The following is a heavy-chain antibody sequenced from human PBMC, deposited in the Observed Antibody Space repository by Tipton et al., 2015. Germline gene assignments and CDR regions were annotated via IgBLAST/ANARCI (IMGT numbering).Heavy chain of an antibody. Sequence: QLVQSGAEVRQPGASVKVSCKTSGYTFTNYYMHWVRQAPGQGLEWMAIIFTNGDSTSYAPNFQGRVTATRDTSTSTVYMDLSSLRSDDTAVYFCAREKNKDYYDRSGYAFDMWGQGTMITVSS. D-gene: IGHD3-22*01. J-gene: IGHJ3*02. CDR3: AREKNKDYYDRSGYAFDM. CDR1: GYTFTNYY. CDR2: IFTNGDST. V-gene: IGHV1-46*01.